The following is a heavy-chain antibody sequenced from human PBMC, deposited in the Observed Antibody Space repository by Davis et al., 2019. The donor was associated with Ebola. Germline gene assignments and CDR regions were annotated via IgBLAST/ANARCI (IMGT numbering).Heavy chain of an antibody. V-gene: IGHV3-74*01. CDR2: INSDGSST. Sequence: GESLKISCAASGFTFSSYWMHWVRQAPGKGLVWVSRINSDGSSTSYADSAKGRFTISRDNAKNTLYLQMNSLKIEDTAVYYCARESGGGIDYWGQGTLVTVSS. CDR3: ARESGGGIDY. CDR1: GFTFSSYW. D-gene: IGHD1-26*01. J-gene: IGHJ4*02.